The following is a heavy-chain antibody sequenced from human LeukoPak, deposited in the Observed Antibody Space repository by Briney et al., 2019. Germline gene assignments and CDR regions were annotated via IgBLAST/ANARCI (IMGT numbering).Heavy chain of an antibody. D-gene: IGHD1-26*01. CDR2: INHSGST. CDR1: GGSFSGYY. CDR3: ARDNSYYDAFDI. J-gene: IGHJ3*02. Sequence: SETLSLTCAVYGGSFSGYYWSWIRQPPGKGLEWIGEINHSGSTNYNPSLKSRVTISVDTSKNQFSLKLSSVTAADTAVYYCARDNSYYDAFDIWGQGTMVTVSS. V-gene: IGHV4-34*01.